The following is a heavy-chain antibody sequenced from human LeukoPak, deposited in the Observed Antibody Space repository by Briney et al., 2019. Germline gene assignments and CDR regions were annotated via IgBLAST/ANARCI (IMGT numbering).Heavy chain of an antibody. CDR3: AKDQVYYDSSGYNY. CDR2: ISYDGSNK. D-gene: IGHD3-22*01. CDR1: GFTFSSYA. Sequence: PGGSLRLSCAASGFTFSSYAMSWVRQAPGKGLEWVAVISYDGSNKYYADSVKGRFTISRDNSKNTLYLQMNSLRAEDTAVYYCAKDQVYYDSSGYNYWGQGTLVTVSS. J-gene: IGHJ4*02. V-gene: IGHV3-30*18.